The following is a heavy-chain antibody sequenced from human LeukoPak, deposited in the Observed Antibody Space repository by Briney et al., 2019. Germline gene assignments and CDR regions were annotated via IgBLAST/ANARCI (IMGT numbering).Heavy chain of an antibody. J-gene: IGHJ4*02. CDR2: ISGSGGST. CDR3: ARDQSGDY. Sequence: GGSLRLSCAASGFTFSSYAMSWVRQAPGKGLEWVSAISGSGGSTYYADSVKGRFTISRDNAKNSLYLQMNSLRDEDTAVYYCARDQSGDYWGQGTLVTVSS. D-gene: IGHD1-14*01. CDR1: GFTFSSYA. V-gene: IGHV3-23*01.